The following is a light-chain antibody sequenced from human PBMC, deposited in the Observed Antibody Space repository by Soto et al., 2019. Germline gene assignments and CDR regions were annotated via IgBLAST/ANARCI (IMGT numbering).Light chain of an antibody. V-gene: IGLV3-21*04. CDR3: QVWDSSSANVV. Sequence: SYDLAQPPSVSVAPGKTARITCGGNNIGSKSVHWYQQKPGQAPVLVIYYDSDRPSGIPERFSGSNSGNTATLTICRVEAGDEADYYCQVWDSSSANVVFGGGTNLTVL. J-gene: IGLJ2*01. CDR1: NIGSKS. CDR2: YDS.